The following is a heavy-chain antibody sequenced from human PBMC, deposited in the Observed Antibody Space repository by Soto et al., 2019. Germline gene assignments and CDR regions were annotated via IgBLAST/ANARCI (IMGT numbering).Heavy chain of an antibody. D-gene: IGHD2-21*02. CDR3: ARGVRLACGGDCYTGWFDP. CDR1: GGTFSSYT. J-gene: IGHJ5*02. Sequence: QVQLVQSGAEVKQPGSSVKVSCKASGGTFSSYTISWVRQAPGQGLEWMGRIIPILGIANYAQKFQGRVTITADKSTSTAYMELSSLRSEDTAVYYGARGVRLACGGDCYTGWFDPWGQGTLLTVSS. V-gene: IGHV1-69*02. CDR2: IIPILGIA.